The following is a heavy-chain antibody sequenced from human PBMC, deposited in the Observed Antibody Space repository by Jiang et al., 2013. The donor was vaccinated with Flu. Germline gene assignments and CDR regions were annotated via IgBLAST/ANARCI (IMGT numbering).Heavy chain of an antibody. J-gene: IGHJ6*02. CDR2: INTNTGNP. Sequence: LVQSGSELKKPGASVKVSCKASGYTFTSYAMNWVRQAPGQGLEWMGWINTNTGNPTYAQGFTGRFVFSLDTSVSTAYLQICSLKAEDTAVYYCARDLSIWSGYWVWNYSRTRYYYGMDVWGQGTTVTVSS. CDR1: GYTFTSYA. CDR3: ARDLSIWSGYWVWNYSRTRYYYGMDV. D-gene: IGHD3-3*01. V-gene: IGHV7-4-1*01.